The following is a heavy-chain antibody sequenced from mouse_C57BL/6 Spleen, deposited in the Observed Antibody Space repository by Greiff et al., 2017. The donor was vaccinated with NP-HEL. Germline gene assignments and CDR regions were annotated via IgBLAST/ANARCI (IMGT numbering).Heavy chain of an antibody. V-gene: IGHV1-5*01. Sequence: EVKVVESGTVLARPGASVKMSCKTSGYTFTSYWMHWVKQRPGQGLEWIGAIYPGNSDTSYNQKFKGKAKLTAVTSASTAYMELSSLTNEDSAVYYCTRRVLYYEGYFDYWGQGTTLTVSS. D-gene: IGHD1-1*01. CDR1: GYTFTSYW. CDR3: TRRVLYYEGYFDY. J-gene: IGHJ2*01. CDR2: IYPGNSDT.